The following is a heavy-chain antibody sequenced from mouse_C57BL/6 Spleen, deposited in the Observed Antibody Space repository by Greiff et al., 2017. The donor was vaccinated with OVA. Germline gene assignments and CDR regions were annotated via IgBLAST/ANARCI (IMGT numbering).Heavy chain of an antibody. Sequence: QVQLQQSGAELVRPGTSVKVSCKASGYAFTNYLIEWVKQRPGQGLEWIGVINPGSGGTNYNEKFKGKATLTADKSSSTAYMQLSSLTSEDSAVYVCSRDRVYYGNYDAMDYWGQGTSVTVSS. J-gene: IGHJ4*01. CDR1: GYAFTNYL. CDR3: SRDRVYYGNYDAMDY. V-gene: IGHV1-54*01. D-gene: IGHD2-1*01. CDR2: INPGSGGT.